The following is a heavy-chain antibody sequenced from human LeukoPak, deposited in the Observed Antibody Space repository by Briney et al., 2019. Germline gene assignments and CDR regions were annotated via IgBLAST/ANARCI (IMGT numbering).Heavy chain of an antibody. V-gene: IGHV3-21*01. CDR1: GFTFSNYI. CDR2: ISGSSSYI. J-gene: IGHJ3*01. CDR3: ARDQGLVNDAFDV. D-gene: IGHD3-16*01. Sequence: GGSLRLSCAASGFTFSNYIMNWVRQAPGKGLEWVSSISGSSSYIYYADSVKGRFTISRDNAKNSLYLQMNSLRDEDTAIYYCARDQGLVNDAFDVWGQGTLVTVSS.